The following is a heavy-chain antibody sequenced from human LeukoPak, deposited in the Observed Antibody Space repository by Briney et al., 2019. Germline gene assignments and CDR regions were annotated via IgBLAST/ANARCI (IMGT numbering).Heavy chain of an antibody. CDR3: ARFQSGSDAFSF. V-gene: IGHV1-3*01. D-gene: IGHD1-26*01. CDR1: GYTFTSYA. CDR2: INAGNGNT. Sequence: GASVKVSCKASGYTFTSYAIHWVRQAPGQRLEWMGWINAGNGNTKYSQKFQGRVTITRDTSASTAYMELSSLRSEDTAVYYCARFQSGSDAFSFWGQGTLVTVSS. J-gene: IGHJ4*02.